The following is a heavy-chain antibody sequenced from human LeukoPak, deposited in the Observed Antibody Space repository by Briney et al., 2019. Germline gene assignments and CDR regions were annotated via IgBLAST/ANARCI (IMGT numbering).Heavy chain of an antibody. V-gene: IGHV3-74*01. CDR3: ARDALPGSGKYYFDY. D-gene: IGHD3-10*01. Sequence: GGSLRLSCAASGFTFGSYWMHWVRQAPGKGLVWVSRINSDGSSTSYADSVKGRFTISRDNAKNTLYLQMNSLRAEDTAVYYCARDALPGSGKYYFDYWGQGTLVTVSS. CDR1: GFTFGSYW. CDR2: INSDGSST. J-gene: IGHJ4*02.